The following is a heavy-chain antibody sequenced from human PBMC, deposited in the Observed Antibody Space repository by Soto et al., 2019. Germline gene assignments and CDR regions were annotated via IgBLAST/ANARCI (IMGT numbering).Heavy chain of an antibody. J-gene: IGHJ4*02. CDR2: IYRTGST. D-gene: IGHD1-7*01. V-gene: IGHV4-4*02. CDR1: GGSFTSNNW. Sequence: PSETLSLTCAVSGGSFTSNNWWTWVRQPPGQGLEWIGEIYRTGSTNYNPSLKSRVTISLDKSENQFSLKVTSLTAADTAVYYCASRDPGTSVDYWGQGTLVTVTS. CDR3: ASRDPGTSVDY.